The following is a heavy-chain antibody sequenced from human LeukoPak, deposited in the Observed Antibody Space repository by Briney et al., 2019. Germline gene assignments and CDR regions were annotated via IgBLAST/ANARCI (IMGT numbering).Heavy chain of an antibody. CDR2: ISSGSSSR. CDR1: GFTFSSYA. Sequence: PGGSLRLSCAASGFTFSSYAMSWVRQAPGKGLEWVSYISSGSSSRYYADSVKGRFTISRDNAKNSLYLQMNSLRAEDTAVYFCVRLRYYAVDVWGQGTTVIVSS. CDR3: VRLRYYAVDV. V-gene: IGHV3-48*01. J-gene: IGHJ6*02.